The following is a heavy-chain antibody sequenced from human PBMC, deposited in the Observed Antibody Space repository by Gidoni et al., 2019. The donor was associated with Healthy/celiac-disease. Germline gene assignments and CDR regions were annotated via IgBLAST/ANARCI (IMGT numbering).Heavy chain of an antibody. V-gene: IGHV3-30*02. Sequence: QVQLVDSGGGLVQPGGSLRLSCAASGFTFRSYGMHWVRQAPGKGLEWVAFIRYDGSNKYYADSVKGQFAISRDNSKNTLYLQMNSLRAEDTAVYYCAKDRGVDTSTAPFDYWGQGTLVTVSS. CDR1: GFTFRSYG. CDR2: IRYDGSNK. D-gene: IGHD5-18*01. J-gene: IGHJ4*02. CDR3: AKDRGVDTSTAPFDY.